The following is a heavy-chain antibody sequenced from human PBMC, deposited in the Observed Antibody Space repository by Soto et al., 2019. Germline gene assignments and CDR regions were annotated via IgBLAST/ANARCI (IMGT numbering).Heavy chain of an antibody. CDR1: GYTFSSYG. J-gene: IGHJ6*02. Sequence: QAQLVQSGAEVKKPGASVKVSCKASGYTFSSYGISWVRQAPGQGLEWLGWISPYNDDTNYAQKLQGRVTMTTDTSTRTAYMDLRSLRSYDTAVYFCARGGYYDSSGSRNYHYYGMDVWGQGTTVTVSS. CDR2: ISPYNDDT. V-gene: IGHV1-18*01. CDR3: ARGGYYDSSGSRNYHYYGMDV. D-gene: IGHD3-22*01.